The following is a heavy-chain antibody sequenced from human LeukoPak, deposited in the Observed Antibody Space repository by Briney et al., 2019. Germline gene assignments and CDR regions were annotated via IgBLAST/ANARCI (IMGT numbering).Heavy chain of an antibody. J-gene: IGHJ4*02. D-gene: IGHD3-9*01. CDR1: GYTFTDDY. CDR3: ARSPDILTGENFDY. CDR2: INPNSGVT. Sequence: ASVKVSCKASGYTFTDDYVHWVRQAPGQGLEWMGWINPNSGVTNYAQKFQGRVTMTRDMSICTAYMELSRLRSDDTAVYYCARSPDILTGENFDYWGQGTLVTVSS. V-gene: IGHV1-2*02.